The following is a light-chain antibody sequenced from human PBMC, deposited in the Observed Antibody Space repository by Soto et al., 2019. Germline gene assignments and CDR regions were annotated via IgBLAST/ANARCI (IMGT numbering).Light chain of an antibody. V-gene: IGKV1-5*01. Sequence: DIRMTQYPSTLSASVGDRVIITCRASQSISDYLDWYQKKPGKAPKLLIYDASNLESGVPSTLSGSGYGTELTITISSMKNDDFETYYCQHYNSNPYSFGQGTKVDIK. J-gene: IGKJ2*03. CDR2: DAS. CDR1: QSISDY. CDR3: QHYNSNPYS.